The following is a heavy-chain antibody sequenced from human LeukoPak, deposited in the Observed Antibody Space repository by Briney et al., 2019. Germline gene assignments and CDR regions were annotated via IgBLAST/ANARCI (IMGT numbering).Heavy chain of an antibody. CDR2: IYYSGSI. CDR1: GGSISSYY. Sequence: PSETLSLTCTVSGGSISSYYWSWIRQPPGKGLEWIGYIYYSGSINYNPSLKSRVTISVDTSKNQFSLKLSSVTAADTAVYYCARDGRGYSYGYSYFDYRGQGALVTVSS. V-gene: IGHV4-59*01. D-gene: IGHD5-18*01. CDR3: ARDGRGYSYGYSYFDY. J-gene: IGHJ4*02.